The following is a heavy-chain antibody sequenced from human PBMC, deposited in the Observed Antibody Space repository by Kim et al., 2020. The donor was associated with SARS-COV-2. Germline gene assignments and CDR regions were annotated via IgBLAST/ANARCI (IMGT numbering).Heavy chain of an antibody. J-gene: IGHJ3*02. D-gene: IGHD2-15*01. CDR1: GGSFSGYY. Sequence: SETLSLTCAVYGGSFSGYYWSWIRQLPGKGLEWIGEINHSGSTNYNPSLKGRVTISVDTSKNQFSLKLSSVTAADTAVYYCARRPFRWWFPRNDAFEIWGRGTMVIVSS. CDR3: ARRPFRWWFPRNDAFEI. CDR2: INHSGST. V-gene: IGHV4-34*01.